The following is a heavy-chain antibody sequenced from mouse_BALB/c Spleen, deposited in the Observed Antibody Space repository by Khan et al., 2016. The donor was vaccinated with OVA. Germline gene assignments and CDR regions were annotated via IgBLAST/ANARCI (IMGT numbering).Heavy chain of an antibody. CDR2: IWSDGNT. V-gene: IGHV2-6-1*01. J-gene: IGHJ4*01. D-gene: IGHD2-10*01. CDR3: SRQPYYHYNIMDY. Sequence: QMQLEESGPGLAAPSQSLSITCTISGFSLTNYGVHWVRQTPGKGLEWLVVIWSDGNTNYNSDLKSKLTITKDNYQSQVFLKINSLQTDDTAIYFGSRQPYYHYNIMDYWGQGTSVTVSS. CDR1: GFSLTNYG.